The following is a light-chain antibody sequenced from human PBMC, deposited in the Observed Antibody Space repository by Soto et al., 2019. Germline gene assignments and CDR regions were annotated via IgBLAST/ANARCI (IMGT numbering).Light chain of an antibody. CDR3: SSNASDNSWV. J-gene: IGLJ3*02. Sequence: QSALTQPASVSGSPGQSITISCIGASSDVGLYNYVSWYQQHPGKAPKLMIYEVTNRPSGVSNRFSDSKSGNTASLTISGLQAGDEADYYCSSNASDNSWVFGGGTKLTVL. V-gene: IGLV2-14*01. CDR1: SSDVGLYNY. CDR2: EVT.